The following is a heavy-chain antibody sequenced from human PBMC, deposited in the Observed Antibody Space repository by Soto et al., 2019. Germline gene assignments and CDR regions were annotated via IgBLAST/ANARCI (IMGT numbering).Heavy chain of an antibody. CDR1: GFSLSTSGLG. D-gene: IGHD6-19*01. V-gene: IGHV2-5*01. CDR3: AHRPSGWYLFDY. CDR2: IYCNDNK. Sequence: QITLKESGPTLVRPTQTLTLTCTLSGFSLSTSGLGVGWIRQPPGKALEWLALIYCNDNKRYSPSLKARLTITKDTSKNQVVLTMTNMDPVDTATYYCAHRPSGWYLFDYWGQGTLVTVSS. J-gene: IGHJ4*02.